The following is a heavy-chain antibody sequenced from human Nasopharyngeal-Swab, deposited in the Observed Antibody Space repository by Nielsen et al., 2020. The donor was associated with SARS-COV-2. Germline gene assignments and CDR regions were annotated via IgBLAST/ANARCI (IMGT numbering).Heavy chain of an antibody. V-gene: IGHV3-72*01. CDR2: VRNNANHYTT. D-gene: IGHD1-26*01. CDR1: GFTFDDYA. Sequence: GESLKISCAASGFTFDDYAMHWVRQAPGKGLEWVGRVRNNANHYTTEYAASVKGRFTISRDNSKNSLYLQMNSLKTEDTAVYYCARVFRGLLGSDYFDYWGQGTLVTVSS. CDR3: ARVFRGLLGSDYFDY. J-gene: IGHJ4*02.